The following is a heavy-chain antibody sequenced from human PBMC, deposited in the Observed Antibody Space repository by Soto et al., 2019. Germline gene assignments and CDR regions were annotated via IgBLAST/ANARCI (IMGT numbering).Heavy chain of an antibody. CDR2: INHSGST. J-gene: IGHJ4*02. D-gene: IGHD2-2*01. V-gene: IGHV4-34*01. Sequence: SETLSLTCAVYGGSFSGYYWTWIRQPPGTGLEWIGEINHSGSTNYNPSLKSRVTISGDKSKNQLSLKLSSVTAADTAVYYCARDTSEYCSSTNCYVWGQGTLVTVSS. CDR3: ARDTSEYCSSTNCYV. CDR1: GGSFSGYY.